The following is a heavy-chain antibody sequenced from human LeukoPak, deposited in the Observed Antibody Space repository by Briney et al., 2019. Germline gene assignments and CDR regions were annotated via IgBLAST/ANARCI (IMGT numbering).Heavy chain of an antibody. V-gene: IGHV1-2*02. J-gene: IGHJ4*02. CDR3: ARDRKTLLTSFFGY. CDR2: INPNSGGT. CDR1: GYTSTGYY. D-gene: IGHD2-8*01. Sequence: ASVKVSCKASGYTSTGYYMHWVRQAPGQGLEWMGWINPNSGGTNYAQKFQGRVTMTRDTSISTAYMELSRLRSDDTAVYYCARDRKTLLTSFFGYWGQGTLVTVSS.